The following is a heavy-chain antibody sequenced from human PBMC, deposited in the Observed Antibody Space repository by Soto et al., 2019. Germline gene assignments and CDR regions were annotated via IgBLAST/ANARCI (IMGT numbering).Heavy chain of an antibody. CDR3: ASHPCSGGSCYYFDY. CDR1: GGSISSYY. V-gene: IGHV4-59*01. J-gene: IGHJ4*02. D-gene: IGHD2-15*01. Sequence: PSETLSLTCTVSGGSISSYYWSWIRQPPGKGLEWIGYIYYSGSTNYNPSLKSRVTISVDTSKNQFSLKLSSVTAADTAVYYCASHPCSGGSCYYFDYWGQGTLVTVSS. CDR2: IYYSGST.